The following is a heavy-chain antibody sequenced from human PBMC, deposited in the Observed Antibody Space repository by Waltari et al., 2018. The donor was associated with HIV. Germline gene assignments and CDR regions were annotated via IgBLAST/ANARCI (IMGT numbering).Heavy chain of an antibody. CDR3: AREDSSSSNWFDP. CDR2: INHSGST. Sequence: QVQLQQWGAGLLKPSETLSLTCAVYGGSFSGYYWSWIRQPPGKGLEWIGEINHSGSTNYNPSLKSRVTISVDTSKNQFSLKLSSVTAADTAVYYCAREDSSSSNWFDPWGQGTLVTVSS. D-gene: IGHD6-6*01. J-gene: IGHJ5*02. V-gene: IGHV4-34*01. CDR1: GGSFSGYY.